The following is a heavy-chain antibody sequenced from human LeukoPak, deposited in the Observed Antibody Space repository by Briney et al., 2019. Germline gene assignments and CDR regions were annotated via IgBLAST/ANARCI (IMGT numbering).Heavy chain of an antibody. D-gene: IGHD6-19*01. Sequence: SGPTLVEPTQTLTLSCTFSGFSLSTSGVGVCWIRQPPGEALEWLALIYWDDDKRYSPSLKSRLTITKDTSKNQVVLTMTNMDPVDTATYYCAHRGGWSLWIDYWGQGTLVTVSS. CDR2: IYWDDDK. CDR3: AHRGGWSLWIDY. V-gene: IGHV2-5*02. CDR1: GFSLSTSGVG. J-gene: IGHJ4*02.